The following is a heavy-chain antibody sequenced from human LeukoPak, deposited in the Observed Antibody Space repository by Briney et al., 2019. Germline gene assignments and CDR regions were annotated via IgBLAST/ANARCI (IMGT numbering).Heavy chain of an antibody. CDR1: GFTFSSSS. CDR2: ISTSGGTI. CDR3: ARVDGGGYYDY. D-gene: IGHD4-23*01. Sequence: GGSLRLSCAASGFTFSSSSMNWVRQAPEKGLEWVSYISTSGGTIYYADSVKGRFTISRDNAKNSLYLQMNSLRAEDTAVYYCARVDGGGYYDYWGQGTLVTVSS. V-gene: IGHV3-48*04. J-gene: IGHJ4*02.